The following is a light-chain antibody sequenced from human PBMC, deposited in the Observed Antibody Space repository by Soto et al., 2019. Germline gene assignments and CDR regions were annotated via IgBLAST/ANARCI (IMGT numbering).Light chain of an antibody. J-gene: IGKJ1*01. Sequence: EIVLTRSPGTLSLSPGERATLSCRASQSVSSSYLAWYQQKPGQAPRLLIYNASSRATGIPDRFSGSGSGTDFTLTSSRLEPEDFAVYYCQQYGNSRGTFGQGT. CDR3: QQYGNSRGT. CDR2: NAS. CDR1: QSVSSSY. V-gene: IGKV3-20*01.